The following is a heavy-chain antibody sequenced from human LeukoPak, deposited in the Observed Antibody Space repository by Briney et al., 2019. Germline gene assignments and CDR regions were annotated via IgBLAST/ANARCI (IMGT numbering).Heavy chain of an antibody. CDR2: IYYSGTT. D-gene: IGHD3-22*01. CDR3: ACYYDSSGPTFDY. CDR1: GGPISSGDHY. Sequence: PSETLSLTCTVSGGPISSGDHYWSWIRQPPGKGLEWIAYIYYSGTTYYSPSLKSRVTMSVDTSKNQFSLKLSSVTAADTAVYYCACYYDSSGPTFDYWGQGILVTVSS. V-gene: IGHV4-30-4*01. J-gene: IGHJ4*02.